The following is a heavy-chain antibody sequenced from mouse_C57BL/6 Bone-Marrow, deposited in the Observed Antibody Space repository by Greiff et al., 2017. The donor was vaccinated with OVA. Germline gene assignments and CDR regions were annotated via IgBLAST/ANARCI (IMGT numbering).Heavy chain of an antibody. Sequence: QVQLQQPGTELVKPGASVKLSCKASGYTFTSYWMHWVKQRPGQGLEWIGNINPSNGGTNYNEKFKSKATLTVDKSSSTAYMQLSSLTSEDSAVYYCARSGRIYYDYDGGFDYWGQGTTLTVSS. J-gene: IGHJ2*01. CDR1: GYTFTSYW. CDR2: INPSNGGT. CDR3: ARSGRIYYDYDGGFDY. V-gene: IGHV1-53*01. D-gene: IGHD2-4*01.